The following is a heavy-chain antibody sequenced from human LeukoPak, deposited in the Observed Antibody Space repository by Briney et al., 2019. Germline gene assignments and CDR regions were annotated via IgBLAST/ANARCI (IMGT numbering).Heavy chain of an antibody. Sequence: SETLSLTCTASGASISSYTWSWIRQPPGKGLEGIGYIYNGGNTNYNPSLKSRVIISVDTAKNQFSLQLSSVTAADTAMYYCARAGPRRDCYNVDFWGQGTLVTVSS. CDR2: IYNGGNT. CDR3: ARAGPRRDCYNVDF. V-gene: IGHV4-59*01. D-gene: IGHD5-24*01. CDR1: GASISSYT. J-gene: IGHJ4*02.